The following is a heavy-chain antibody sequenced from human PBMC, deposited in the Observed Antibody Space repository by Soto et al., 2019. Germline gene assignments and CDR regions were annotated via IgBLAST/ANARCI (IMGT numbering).Heavy chain of an antibody. J-gene: IGHJ6*02. CDR1: GGTFSSYA. CDR2: IIPIFGTA. Sequence: QVQLVQSGAEVKKPGSSVKVSCKASGGTFSSYAISWVRQAPGQGLEWMGGIIPIFGTANYAQKFQGRVTITADESTSTAYMELSSLRSEDTAVYYCARADGSLTPQGCYYGMDVWGQGTTVTVSS. D-gene: IGHD6-13*01. V-gene: IGHV1-69*12. CDR3: ARADGSLTPQGCYYGMDV.